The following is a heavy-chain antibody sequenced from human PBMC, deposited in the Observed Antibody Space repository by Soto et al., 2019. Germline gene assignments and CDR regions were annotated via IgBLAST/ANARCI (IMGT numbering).Heavy chain of an antibody. D-gene: IGHD4-17*01. V-gene: IGHV3-33*01. CDR3: ARDAGANAFDI. CDR2: IWYDGSNK. J-gene: IGHJ3*02. CDR1: GFPFSSYG. Sequence: HPGGSLTLSCAASGFPFSSYGMHWVRQAPGKGLEWVAVIWYDGSNKYYADSVKGRFTISRDNSKNTLYLQMNSLRAEDTAVYYCARDAGANAFDIWGQGTMVTVSS.